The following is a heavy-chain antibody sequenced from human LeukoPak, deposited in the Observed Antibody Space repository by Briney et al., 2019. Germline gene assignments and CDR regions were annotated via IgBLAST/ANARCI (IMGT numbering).Heavy chain of an antibody. CDR2: ISSDGSTI. CDR1: EFIFSSYS. Sequence: GGSLRLSCAASEFIFSSYSMNWVRQAPGKGLEWVPYISSDGSTIYYADPVKGRLTISRDNAKNSLYLQMNSLRAEDTAVYYCARGDSWNSYYYYFMDVWGKGTTVTVSS. CDR3: ARGDSWNSYYYYFMDV. D-gene: IGHD1-7*01. J-gene: IGHJ6*03. V-gene: IGHV3-48*04.